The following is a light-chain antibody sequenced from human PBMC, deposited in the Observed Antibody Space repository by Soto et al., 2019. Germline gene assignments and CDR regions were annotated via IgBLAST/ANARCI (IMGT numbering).Light chain of an antibody. V-gene: IGKV3-20*01. CDR2: DAS. J-gene: IGKJ1*01. Sequence: EIVLTQSPGSLSLSPGERATLSCRASQSVSGSFLAWYQHKSGQAPRLLIYDASTRLTGIPDRFSGSGSGTDFTLTISRLEPEDFAVYYCQQYGSSPSWTFGQGTKVEIK. CDR3: QQYGSSPSWT. CDR1: QSVSGSF.